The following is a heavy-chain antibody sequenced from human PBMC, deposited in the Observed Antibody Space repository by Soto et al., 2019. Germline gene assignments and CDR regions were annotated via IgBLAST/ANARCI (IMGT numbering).Heavy chain of an antibody. Sequence: TVKVSCKVSGYTLTELSMHWVRQAPGKGLEWMGGFDPEDGETIYAQKFQGRVTMTEDTSTDTAYMELSSLRSEDTAVYYCATAPRDYVWGSYDYWGQGTLVTVSS. CDR1: GYTLTELS. J-gene: IGHJ4*02. V-gene: IGHV1-24*01. CDR2: FDPEDGET. D-gene: IGHD3-16*01. CDR3: ATAPRDYVWGSYDY.